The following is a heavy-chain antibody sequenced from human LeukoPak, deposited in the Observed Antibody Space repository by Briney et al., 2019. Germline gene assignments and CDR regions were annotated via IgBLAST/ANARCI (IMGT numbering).Heavy chain of an antibody. CDR1: GFTFSSYG. CDR3: AKDFLGTYYDYVWGSYRYTGFDY. J-gene: IGHJ4*02. V-gene: IGHV3-30*18. D-gene: IGHD3-16*02. CDR2: ISYDGSNK. Sequence: GGSLRLSCAASGFTFSSYGMHWVRQAPGKGLEWVAVISYDGSNKHYADSVKGRFTISRDNSKNTLYLQMNSLRAEDTAVYYCAKDFLGTYYDYVWGSYRYTGFDYWGQGTLVTVSS.